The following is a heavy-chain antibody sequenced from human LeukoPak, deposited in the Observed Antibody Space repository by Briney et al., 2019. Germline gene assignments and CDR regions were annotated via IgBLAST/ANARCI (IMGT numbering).Heavy chain of an antibody. CDR3: ARAYDSSGYYCRRKTHPRLAS. V-gene: IGHV3-7*01. CDR2: IKQDGSEK. Sequence: GGSLRLSCAASGFTFSSYWMSWVRQAPGKGLEWVANIKQDGSEKYYVDSAKGRFTISRDNAKNSLYLQMNSLRAEDTAVYYCARAYDSSGYYCRRKTHPRLASWAKGTLVTVSS. J-gene: IGHJ4*02. CDR1: GFTFSSYW. D-gene: IGHD3-22*01.